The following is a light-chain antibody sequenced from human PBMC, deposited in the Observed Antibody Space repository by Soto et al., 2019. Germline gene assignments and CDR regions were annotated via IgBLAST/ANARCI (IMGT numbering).Light chain of an antibody. CDR2: EGT. CDR3: CSYAGSSTNVI. CDR1: SSDVGSYNL. Sequence: QSVLTQPASVSGSPGQSITISCTGTSSDVGSYNLVSWYQQHPGKAPKLIIYEGTKRPSGVSNRFSGSKSGNTASLTISGLQADDEADYYCCSYAGSSTNVIFGGGTKLTVL. V-gene: IGLV2-23*01. J-gene: IGLJ2*01.